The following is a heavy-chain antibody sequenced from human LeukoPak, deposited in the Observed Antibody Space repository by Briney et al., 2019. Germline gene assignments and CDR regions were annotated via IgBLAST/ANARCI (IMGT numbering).Heavy chain of an antibody. CDR2: IYYSGST. V-gene: IGHV4-39*01. D-gene: IGHD3-3*01. CDR3: ARAPPVGEDYYYYYYMDV. Sequence: SETLSLTCTVSGGSISSSSYYWGWIRQPPGKGPEWIGTIYYSGSTYYNPSLKSRVTISVDTSKNQFSLNLSSVTAADTAVYYCARAPPVGEDYYYYYYMDVWGKGTTVTVSS. CDR1: GGSISSSSYY. J-gene: IGHJ6*03.